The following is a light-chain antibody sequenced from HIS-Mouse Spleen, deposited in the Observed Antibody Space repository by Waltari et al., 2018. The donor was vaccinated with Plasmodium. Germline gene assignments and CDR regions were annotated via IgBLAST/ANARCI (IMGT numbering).Light chain of an antibody. CDR3: QQYNNWPPEVT. Sequence: EIVMTQSPATLSVSPGERAWSQQKPGQAPRLLIYGASTRATGIPARFSGSGSGTEFTLTISSMQSEDFAVYYCQQYNNWPPEVTFGQGTKVEIK. V-gene: IGKV3-15*01. J-gene: IGKJ1*01. CDR2: GAS.